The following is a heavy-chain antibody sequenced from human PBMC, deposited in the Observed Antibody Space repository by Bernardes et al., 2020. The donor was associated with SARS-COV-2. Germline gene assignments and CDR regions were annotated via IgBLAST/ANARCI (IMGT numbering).Heavy chain of an antibody. V-gene: IGHV4-61*01. Sequence: SETLHLTCVVSGGSVSTGHYYWSWLRQPPGKGLEWIGYIYYSGSTKYNPSLTSRVTISVDTSKNLFSLNLRSVTAADTAVYYCARTSGIMGAIDYWGQGTLVTVSS. D-gene: IGHD1-26*01. CDR1: GGSVSTGHYY. CDR3: ARTSGIMGAIDY. CDR2: IYYSGST. J-gene: IGHJ4*02.